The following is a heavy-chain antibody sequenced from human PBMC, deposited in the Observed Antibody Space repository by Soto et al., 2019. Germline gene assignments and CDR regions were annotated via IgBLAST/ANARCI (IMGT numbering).Heavy chain of an antibody. V-gene: IGHV3-33*01. J-gene: IGHJ4*02. CDR3: ARDRDGEMATILLDY. D-gene: IGHD5-12*01. Sequence: QVQLVESGGGVVQPGRSLRLSCAASGFTFSSYGMHWVRQAPGKGLEWVAVIWYDGSNKYYADSVKGRFTISRDNSKNTLYLQMSGLRAEGTAVYYCARDRDGEMATILLDYWGQGTLVTVSS. CDR2: IWYDGSNK. CDR1: GFTFSSYG.